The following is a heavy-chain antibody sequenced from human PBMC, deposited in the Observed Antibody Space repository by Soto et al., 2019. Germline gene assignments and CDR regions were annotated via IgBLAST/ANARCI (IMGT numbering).Heavy chain of an antibody. CDR1: GFTFSSYA. V-gene: IGHV3-23*01. J-gene: IGHJ4*02. Sequence: PGGSLRLSCGASGFTFSSYAMSWVRQAPGKGLEWVSAISGSGGSTYYADSVKGRFTISRDNSKNTLYLQMNSLRAEDTAVYYCAKDRGYSYGYDYWGQGTLVTVSS. CDR2: ISGSGGST. D-gene: IGHD5-18*01. CDR3: AKDRGYSYGYDY.